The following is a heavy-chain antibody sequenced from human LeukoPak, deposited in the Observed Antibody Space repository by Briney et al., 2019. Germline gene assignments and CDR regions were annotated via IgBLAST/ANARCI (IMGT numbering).Heavy chain of an antibody. D-gene: IGHD3-16*01. CDR1: GGSFSGYY. CDR3: ARHRAGGYNWFDP. J-gene: IGHJ5*02. V-gene: IGHV4-34*01. CDR2: INHSGST. Sequence: SETLSLTCAVYGGSFSGYYRSWIRQPPGKGLEWIGEINHSGSTDYNPSLRSRVTISVDTSKNQFSLKLSSVTAADTAVYYCARHRAGGYNWFDPWGQGTLVTVSS.